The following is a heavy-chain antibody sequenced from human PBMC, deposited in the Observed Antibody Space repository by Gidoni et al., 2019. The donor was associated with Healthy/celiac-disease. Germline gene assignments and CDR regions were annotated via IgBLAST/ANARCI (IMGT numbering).Heavy chain of an antibody. J-gene: IGHJ4*02. Sequence: QLQLQESGPGLVKPSETLSLTCTVSGGSISSSSYYWGWIRQPPGKGLEWIGSIYYSGSTYYNPSLKSRVTISVDTSKNQFSLKLSSVTAADTAVYYCATTGYERIFDYWGQGTLVTVSS. CDR3: ATTGYERIFDY. CDR2: IYYSGST. CDR1: GGSISSSSYY. V-gene: IGHV4-39*01. D-gene: IGHD6-13*01.